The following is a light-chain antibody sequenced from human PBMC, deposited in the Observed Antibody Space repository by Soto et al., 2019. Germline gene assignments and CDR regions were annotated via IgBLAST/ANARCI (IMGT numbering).Light chain of an antibody. Sequence: QSALTQPRSVSGSPGQSVTISCTGTRSDVGGYNYVSWYQQHPGKAPKLMIYDVTKRPSGVPDRFSGSKSGNTASLTISGLQADDEADYYCCSYAGTYIFVFGPGTQLTVL. V-gene: IGLV2-11*01. CDR2: DVT. CDR3: CSYAGTYIFV. CDR1: RSDVGGYNY. J-gene: IGLJ7*01.